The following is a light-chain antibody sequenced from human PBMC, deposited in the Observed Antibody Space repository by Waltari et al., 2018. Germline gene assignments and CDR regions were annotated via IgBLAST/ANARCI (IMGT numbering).Light chain of an antibody. V-gene: IGKV4-1*01. CDR2: WAS. Sequence: SVLYSANNKNYLAWYQQKPGQPPKLLIYWASTRESGVPDRFSGSGSGTDFTLTISSLQAEDVAVYYCQQYYSIPWTCGQVTKVEIK. CDR1: SVLYSANNKNY. J-gene: IGKJ1*01. CDR3: QQYYSIPWT.